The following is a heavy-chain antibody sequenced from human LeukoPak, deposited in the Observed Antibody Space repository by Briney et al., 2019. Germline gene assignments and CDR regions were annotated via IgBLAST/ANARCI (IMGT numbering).Heavy chain of an antibody. V-gene: IGHV4-39*01. CDR1: GGSISSSTYY. D-gene: IGHD3-16*02. Sequence: SETLSLTCTVSGGSISSSTYYWGWIRQPPGKGLEWIGTIYYTGSTYYNPSLKSRVTISVDTSKNQFSLKLSSVTAADTAVYYCASLGEFSSLDYWGQGTLVTVSS. J-gene: IGHJ4*02. CDR2: IYYTGST. CDR3: ASLGEFSSLDY.